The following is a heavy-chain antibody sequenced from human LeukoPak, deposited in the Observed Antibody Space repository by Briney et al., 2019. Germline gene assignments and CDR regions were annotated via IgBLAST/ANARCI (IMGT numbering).Heavy chain of an antibody. CDR2: ISGSSSAI. Sequence: PGGSLRLSCAASGFTFSTYGMNWVRQAPGEGLEWVSYISGSSSAIYYTDSVKGRFTISRDNAEKSVYLQMNGLRAEDTAVYYCATYSGYDRIFDHWGQGTLVTVSS. CDR1: GFTFSTYG. V-gene: IGHV3-48*01. J-gene: IGHJ4*02. CDR3: ATYSGYDRIFDH. D-gene: IGHD5-12*01.